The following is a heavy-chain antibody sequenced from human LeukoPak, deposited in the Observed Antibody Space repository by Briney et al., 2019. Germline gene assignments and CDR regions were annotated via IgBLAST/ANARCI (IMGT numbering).Heavy chain of an antibody. V-gene: IGHV3-7*01. CDR2: IKKDGSEK. J-gene: IGHJ4*02. Sequence: GGPLRLSCAASGFTFSSYSINWVRQAPGKGLEWVANIKKDGSEKQYVDSVKGRFTISRDNAKNSLYLQMNSLRVEDTAVYYCARDPVQDFDYWGQGTLVTVSS. CDR1: GFTFSSYS. CDR3: ARDPVQDFDY.